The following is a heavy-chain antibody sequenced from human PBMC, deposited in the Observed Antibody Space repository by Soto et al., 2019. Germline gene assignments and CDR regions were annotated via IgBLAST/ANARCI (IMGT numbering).Heavy chain of an antibody. J-gene: IGHJ5*01. Sequence: ASVKVSCKASGYTFTSHARHWVRQAPGQRLEWMGWINAGNGNTKCSQKFQGRVTITRDTSATTAYMELSSLRSEDTAVYYCARELYSGYGNNWFDSWGQGTQVTVSS. D-gene: IGHD5-12*01. V-gene: IGHV1-3*01. CDR2: INAGNGNT. CDR3: ARELYSGYGNNWFDS. CDR1: GYTFTSHA.